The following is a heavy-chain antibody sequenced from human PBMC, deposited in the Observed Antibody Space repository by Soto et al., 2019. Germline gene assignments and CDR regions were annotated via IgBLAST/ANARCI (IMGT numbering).Heavy chain of an antibody. CDR3: AREEGTDTLKTTTNWFGT. CDR1: GYTFTDYH. D-gene: IGHD1-7*01. J-gene: IGHJ5*02. V-gene: IGHV1-2*02. Sequence: QVQLVQSGAEVKKPGASVKVSCKASGYTFTDYHIHWVRQAPGQGLEFMGWINTNSGGAGYAQQFQGRVTVTRDTSITTVYMELNSLRSDDTAVYYCAREEGTDTLKTTTNWFGTWGQGTLITVSS. CDR2: INTNSGGA.